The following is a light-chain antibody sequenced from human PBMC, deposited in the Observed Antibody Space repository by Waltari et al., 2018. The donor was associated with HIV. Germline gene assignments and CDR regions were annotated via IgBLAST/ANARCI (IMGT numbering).Light chain of an antibody. J-gene: IGLJ2*01. CDR1: SDNVGNQG. CDR2: RDN. V-gene: IGLV10-54*04. CDR3: SAWDRSLSAVV. Sequence: QAGLTQPPSVSTGLRQTATLTCTGNSDNVGNQGATWLQQHQGHPPKLLFYRDNSRPSGISERFSASRSGNTASLTITGLRPEDEADYFCSAWDRSLSAVVFGGGTTLIVL.